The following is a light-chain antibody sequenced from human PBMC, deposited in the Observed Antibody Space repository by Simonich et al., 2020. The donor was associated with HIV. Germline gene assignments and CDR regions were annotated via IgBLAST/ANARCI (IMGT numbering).Light chain of an antibody. V-gene: IGKV3-11*01. J-gene: IGKJ2*01. Sequence: EIVLTQSPATLSLSPGENPTLSCATSHSVSSYLAWYQQKPGQAPRLLTXNASNRATGTPARXXGSXSXTDFTXXXSSLEPEDFAVYYCQQYHSTPNTFGQGTKLELK. CDR3: QQYHSTPNT. CDR2: NAS. CDR1: HSVSSY.